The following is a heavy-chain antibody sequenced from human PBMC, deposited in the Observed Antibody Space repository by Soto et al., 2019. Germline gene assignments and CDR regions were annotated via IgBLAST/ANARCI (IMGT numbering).Heavy chain of an antibody. CDR2: IYYSGST. J-gene: IGHJ4*02. Sequence: SETLSLTCTVSGGSISSYYWSWIRQPPGKGLGWIGYIYYSGSTNYNPSLKSRVTISVDTSKNQFSLKLSSVTAADTAVYYCARGPNLPAYWGQGTLVTVSS. CDR1: GGSISSYY. V-gene: IGHV4-59*01. CDR3: ARGPNLPAY.